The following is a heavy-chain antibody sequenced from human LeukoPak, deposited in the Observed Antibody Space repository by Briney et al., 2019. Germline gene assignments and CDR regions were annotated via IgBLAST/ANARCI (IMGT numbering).Heavy chain of an antibody. J-gene: IGHJ4*02. CDR1: GYTFTGYY. CDR2: INPNTGDT. CDR3: ARGGSYFQDY. V-gene: IGHV1-2*02. D-gene: IGHD1-26*01. Sequence: GASVKVSCKASGYTFTGYYMHWVRQAPGQGLEWMGWINPNTGDTNFAQKFQGRVAMTRDTSLSTAYMDLSRLTSDDTAVYYCARGGSYFQDYWGQGTLVTVSS.